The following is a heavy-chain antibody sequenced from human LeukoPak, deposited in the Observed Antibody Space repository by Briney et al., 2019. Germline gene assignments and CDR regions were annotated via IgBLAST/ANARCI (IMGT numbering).Heavy chain of an antibody. D-gene: IGHD5-24*01. CDR1: GGSISSSSYY. J-gene: IGHJ4*02. CDR3: ARTNRRDGYNYIDY. V-gene: IGHV4-39*01. Sequence: KASETLSLTCTVSGGSISSSSYYWGWIRQPPGKGLEWIGSIYYSGSTYYNPSLKSRVTISVDTSKNQFSLKLSSVTAADTAVYYCARTNRRDGYNYIDYWGQGTLVTVSS. CDR2: IYYSGST.